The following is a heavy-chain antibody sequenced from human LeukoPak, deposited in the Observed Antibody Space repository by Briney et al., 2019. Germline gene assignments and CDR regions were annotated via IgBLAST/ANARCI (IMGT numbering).Heavy chain of an antibody. CDR3: ARVINSGWLGELSD. Sequence: PGGSLRLSCAASGFTFSTYWMHWVRQAPGKGLVWVSRINSDGSSTTCADSVKGRFTISRDNAKNTLYLQMNSLRAEDTAVYYCARVINSGWLGELSDWGQGTLVTVSS. D-gene: IGHD6-19*01. J-gene: IGHJ4*02. V-gene: IGHV3-74*01. CDR2: INSDGSST. CDR1: GFTFSTYW.